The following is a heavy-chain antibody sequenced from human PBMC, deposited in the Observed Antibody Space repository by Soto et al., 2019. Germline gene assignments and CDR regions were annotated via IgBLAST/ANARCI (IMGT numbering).Heavy chain of an antibody. V-gene: IGHV1-18*04. D-gene: IGHD2-15*01. CDR2: ISGKNGNT. CDR1: GYTFISHG. Sequence: QVQLVQSGVEVKKPGASVKASCKASGYTFISHGISWVRQAPGQGLEWMGWISGKNGNTNYAQNLQGRVTLTTDTSTSTAYMELRSLRSDDTAVYYCARVSSSIVVVPDYGMDVWGQGTTVTVSS. J-gene: IGHJ6*02. CDR3: ARVSSSIVVVPDYGMDV.